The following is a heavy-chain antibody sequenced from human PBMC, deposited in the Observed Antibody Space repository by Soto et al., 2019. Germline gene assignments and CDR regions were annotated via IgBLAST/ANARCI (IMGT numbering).Heavy chain of an antibody. J-gene: IGHJ5*02. Sequence: QVQLVQSGAEVKKPGSSVKVSCKASGGTFSSYAISWVRQAPGQGLEWMGGIIPIFGTANYAQKFQGRVTITADEATSTAYMELSSLRSEDTAVYYCARGWSRDSSGYYESWFDPWGQGTLVTVSS. CDR2: IIPIFGTA. V-gene: IGHV1-69*01. CDR3: ARGWSRDSSGYYESWFDP. D-gene: IGHD3-22*01. CDR1: GGTFSSYA.